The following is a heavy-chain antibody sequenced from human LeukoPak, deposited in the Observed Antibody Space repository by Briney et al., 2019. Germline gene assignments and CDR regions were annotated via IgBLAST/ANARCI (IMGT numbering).Heavy chain of an antibody. Sequence: GGSLRLSCAAAGFSFSTYTMNWVRQAPGKGLEWVSSISSSSSYIYYADSVKGRFTISRDNAKNSLYLQMNSLRAEDTAVYYSARNCIMGAGYYFDYWGQGTPVTVSS. V-gene: IGHV3-21*01. CDR3: ARNCIMGAGYYFDY. CDR2: ISSSSSYI. D-gene: IGHD1-26*01. J-gene: IGHJ4*02. CDR1: GFSFSTYT.